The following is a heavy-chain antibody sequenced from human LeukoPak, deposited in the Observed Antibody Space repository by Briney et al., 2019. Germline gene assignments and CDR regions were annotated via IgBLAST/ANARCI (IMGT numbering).Heavy chain of an antibody. D-gene: IGHD3-9*01. V-gene: IGHV3-15*01. CDR1: GFPFTIAW. Sequence: PGGSLRLSCAASGFPFTIAWMIWVRQAPGNGLEGIGRIRSKNDGVTTDYAAPVKGKFTISGDDSKSTLYLHMSSLTTEDTAIYYCTAYYDFLTGYNTRRDYWGRGTLVTVSP. CDR3: TAYYDFLTGYNTRRDY. J-gene: IGHJ4*02. CDR2: IRSKNDGVTT.